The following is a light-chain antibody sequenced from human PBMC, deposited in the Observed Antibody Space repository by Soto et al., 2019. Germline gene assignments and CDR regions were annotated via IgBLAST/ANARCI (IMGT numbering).Light chain of an antibody. CDR2: GAS. V-gene: IGKV3-15*01. CDR1: QSVSSN. Sequence: EIVMTQSPATLSVSPGERATLSCRASQSVSSNLAWYQQKPGQAPRLLINGASTRATGIPARFSGSGSGTEFTLTISSLQSGDFAVYYCQQYNNWPFTFGPGTKVDIK. J-gene: IGKJ3*01. CDR3: QQYNNWPFT.